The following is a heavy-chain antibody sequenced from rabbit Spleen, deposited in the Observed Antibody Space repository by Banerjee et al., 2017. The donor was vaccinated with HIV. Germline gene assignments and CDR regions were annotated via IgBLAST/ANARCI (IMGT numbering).Heavy chain of an antibody. CDR2: IDPVFGST. Sequence: QEQLAESGGGLVQPGGYMTLSCKASGFDFSRYGMSWVRQAPGKGLEWIGYIDPVFGSTYYANWVNGRFSISRENTQNSLSLQMNSLTASDTATHSCVINTCVRNPWGLGTLVTVS. V-gene: IGHV1S47*01. J-gene: IGHJ6*02. D-gene: IGHD1-1*01. CDR1: GFDFSRYG. CDR3: VINTCVRNP.